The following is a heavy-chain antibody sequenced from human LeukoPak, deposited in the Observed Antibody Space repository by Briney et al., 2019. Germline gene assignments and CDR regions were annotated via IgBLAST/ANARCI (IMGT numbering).Heavy chain of an antibody. D-gene: IGHD2-2*01. CDR2: IIPILGIA. J-gene: IGHJ6*02. V-gene: IGHV1-69*04. Sequence: ASVKVSCKASGGTFSSYAISWVRQAPGQGLEWMGRIIPILGIANYAQKFQGRVTITADKSTSTAYMELSSLRSEDMAVYYCARVSGYCSSTSCFHYYYGMDVWGQGTTVTVSS. CDR3: ARVSGYCSSTSCFHYYYGMDV. CDR1: GGTFSSYA.